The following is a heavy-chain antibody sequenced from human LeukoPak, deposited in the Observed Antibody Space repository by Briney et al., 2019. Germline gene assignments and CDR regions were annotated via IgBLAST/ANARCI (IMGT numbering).Heavy chain of an antibody. D-gene: IGHD4-17*01. J-gene: IGHJ4*02. Sequence: SETLSLTCTVSGGSISSYYWSWIRQPPGKGLEWIGYIYYSGSTSYNPSLKSRVTISVDTSKNQFSLKLSSVTAADTAVYYCASAVDYGVTLDYWGQGTLVTVSS. V-gene: IGHV4-59*08. CDR3: ASAVDYGVTLDY. CDR2: IYYSGST. CDR1: GGSISSYY.